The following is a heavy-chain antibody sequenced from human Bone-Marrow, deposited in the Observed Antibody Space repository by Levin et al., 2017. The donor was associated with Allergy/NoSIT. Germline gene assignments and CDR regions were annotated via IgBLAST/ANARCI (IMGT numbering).Heavy chain of an antibody. V-gene: IGHV3-21*01. D-gene: IGHD4-11*01. CDR1: GFTFSSYS. CDR3: ARDQGYSNGGIRVWLRGYYYYGMDV. Sequence: PGGSLRLSCAASGFTFSSYSMNWVRQAPGKGLEWVSSISSSSSYIYYADSVKGRFTISRDNAKNSLYLQMNSLRAEDTAVYYCARDQGYSNGGIRVWLRGYYYYGMDVWGQGTTVTVSS. CDR2: ISSSSSYI. J-gene: IGHJ6*02.